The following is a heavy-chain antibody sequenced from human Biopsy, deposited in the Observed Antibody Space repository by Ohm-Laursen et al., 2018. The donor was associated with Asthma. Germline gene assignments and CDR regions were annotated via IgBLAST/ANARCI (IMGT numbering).Heavy chain of an antibody. V-gene: IGHV4-39*01. D-gene: IGHD3-22*01. CDR3: VRHQYSSSWSTFDY. J-gene: IGHJ4*02. CDR1: GGSITSSSYY. Sequence: SDTLSLTCTVSGGSITSSSYYWGWIRQPPGKGMEWIGSMYHSGSPYYHPSLKSRATISVDPSKNQLSLKMSSVTAADTAAYFCVRHQYSSSWSTFDYWGQGALVAVSS. CDR2: MYHSGSP.